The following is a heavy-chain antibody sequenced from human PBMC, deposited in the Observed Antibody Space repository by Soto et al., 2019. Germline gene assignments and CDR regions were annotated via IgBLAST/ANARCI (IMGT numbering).Heavy chain of an antibody. Sequence: PSETLSLTCTVSGGSISSGGYYWSWIRQHPGKGLEWIGYIYYSGSTYYNPSLKSRVTISVDTSKNQFSLKLSSVTSADTAVYYCAREREITTHYYYYYYYMDVWGKGTTVTVSS. CDR3: AREREITTHYYYYYYYMDV. D-gene: IGHD3-16*01. V-gene: IGHV4-31*03. CDR1: GGSISSGGYY. J-gene: IGHJ6*03. CDR2: IYYSGST.